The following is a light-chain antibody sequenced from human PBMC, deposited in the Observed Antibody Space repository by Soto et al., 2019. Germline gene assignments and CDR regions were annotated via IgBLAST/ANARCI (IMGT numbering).Light chain of an antibody. CDR2: GAS. V-gene: IGKV3-20*01. J-gene: IGKJ1*01. CDR3: QQYGSSPKT. CDR1: QSVSSF. Sequence: EIVLTQSPDTLSLSPGERATLSCRASQSVSSFLAWYQQKPGQAPRLLIYGASSRATGIPDRFSGSGSGTDFTLTISRLEPEEFAVYYCQQYGSSPKTFGQGTKVDI.